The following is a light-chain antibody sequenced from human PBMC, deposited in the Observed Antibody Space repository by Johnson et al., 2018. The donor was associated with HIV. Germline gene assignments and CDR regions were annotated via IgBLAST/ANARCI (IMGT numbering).Light chain of an antibody. Sequence: QSVLTQPPSVSAAPGQKVTISCSGSSSNIGNNYVSWYQQLPGTAPKLLIYDNNKRPSGIPDRFSGSKSGTSATLSLNGLQTGDEADYYCGTWASSLSVYVFGTGTKVTVL. J-gene: IGLJ1*01. V-gene: IGLV1-51*01. CDR3: GTWASSLSVYV. CDR1: SSNIGNNY. CDR2: DNN.